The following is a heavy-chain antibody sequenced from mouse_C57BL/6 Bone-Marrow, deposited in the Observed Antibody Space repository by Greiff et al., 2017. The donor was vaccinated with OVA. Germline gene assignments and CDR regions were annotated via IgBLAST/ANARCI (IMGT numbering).Heavy chain of an antibody. CDR3: ARGGEYCGSSWGYFDV. D-gene: IGHD1-1*01. V-gene: IGHV1-81*01. CDR1: GYTFPSYG. J-gene: IGHJ1*03. CDR2: LPPRSGNT. Sequence: QVQLQQPGPDLAPPAPSLNLSCNASGYTFPSYGISWVKQTTAPRLEWIAELPPRSGNTYYHQQFKGKATLTPDKSSSTAYMELRSLTSEDSAVYFCARGGEYCGSSWGYFDVWGTGTTVTVSS.